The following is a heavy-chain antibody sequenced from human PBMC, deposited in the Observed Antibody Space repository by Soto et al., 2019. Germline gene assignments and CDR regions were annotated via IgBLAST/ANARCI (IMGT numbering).Heavy chain of an antibody. D-gene: IGHD1-1*01. V-gene: IGHV1-18*01. CDR1: GYTFTSYG. CDR3: ARVAFQLERRKAFDI. J-gene: IGHJ3*02. Sequence: ASVKVSCKASGYTFTSYGISWVRQAPGQGLEWMGWISAYNGNTNYAQKLQGRVTMTTDTSTSTAYMELRSLRSDDTAVYYCARVAFQLERRKAFDIWGQGTMVTVSS. CDR2: ISAYNGNT.